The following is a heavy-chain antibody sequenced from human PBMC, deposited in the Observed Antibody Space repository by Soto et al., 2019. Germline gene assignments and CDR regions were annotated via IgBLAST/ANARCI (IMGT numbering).Heavy chain of an antibody. CDR3: EYGNLSYHFDY. J-gene: IGHJ4*02. D-gene: IGHD3-16*02. V-gene: IGHV3-33*01. CDR1: GFTFSSYG. CDR2: IWHDGSDK. Sequence: GGSLRLSCVASGFTFSSYGMHWVRQAPGKGLEWVAVIWHDGSDKYYGDSVKGRFTISRDNSKNTLYLQMNTLRAEDTAVYYCEYGNLSYHFDYWGQGNLVTVSS.